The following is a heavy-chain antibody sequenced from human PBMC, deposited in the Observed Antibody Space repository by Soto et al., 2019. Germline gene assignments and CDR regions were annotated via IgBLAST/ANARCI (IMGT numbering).Heavy chain of an antibody. V-gene: IGHV3-53*01. CDR3: ARKSDSSPVPEADGV. J-gene: IGHJ4*02. D-gene: IGHD2-8*01. CDR1: GFSVGSNY. Sequence: GGSLRLSYAASGFSVGSNYMTWVRQSPGKGLEWVSLIYSNGDTDYADSVKGRFSISRDNFKNTLYLQMNNLRAEDTAVYHCARKSDSSPVPEADGVWGRGTLVTVSS. CDR2: IYSNGDT.